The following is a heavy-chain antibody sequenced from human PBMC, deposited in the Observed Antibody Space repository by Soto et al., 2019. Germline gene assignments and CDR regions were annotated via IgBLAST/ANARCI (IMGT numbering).Heavy chain of an antibody. Sequence: QVQLVQSGAEVKKPGSSVKVSCKVSGGTFSKYTINWVRQAPGQGLEWMAGIMPIYGTANYAQKFQGRIPVTMDESTTTAYMELRGLRSDDTAIYYCARDRDGYNYWYFDLWGRGSLITVSS. J-gene: IGHJ2*01. CDR2: IMPIYGTA. CDR3: ARDRDGYNYWYFDL. D-gene: IGHD5-12*01. CDR1: GGTFSKYT. V-gene: IGHV1-69*01.